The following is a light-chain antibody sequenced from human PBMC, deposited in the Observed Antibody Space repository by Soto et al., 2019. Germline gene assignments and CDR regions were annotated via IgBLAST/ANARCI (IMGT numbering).Light chain of an antibody. CDR2: DAY. J-gene: IGKJ5*01. CDR1: QSVSSSY. Sequence: EIVLTQSPGTLSLSPGERATLSCRASQSVSSSYLAWYQQKPGQAPRLLIYDAYTRATGVGARFTGSGSGTDFTLTISRLEPEDFAVYYCQQYGSSPITFGQGTRLEIK. CDR3: QQYGSSPIT. V-gene: IGKV3-20*01.